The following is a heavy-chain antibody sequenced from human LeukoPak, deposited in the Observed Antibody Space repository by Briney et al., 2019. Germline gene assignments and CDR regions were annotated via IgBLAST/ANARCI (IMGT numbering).Heavy chain of an antibody. D-gene: IGHD6-19*01. V-gene: IGHV3-30-3*01. CDR1: GFTFSSYA. J-gene: IGHJ4*02. CDR2: ISYDGSNK. CDR3: ARDSIAVAGTLGY. Sequence: GGSLRLSCAASGFTFSSYAMHWVRQAPGKGLEWVAVISYDGSNKYYADSVKGRFTISRDNSKNTLYLQMNSLRAEDTAVYYCARDSIAVAGTLGYWGQGTLVTVSS.